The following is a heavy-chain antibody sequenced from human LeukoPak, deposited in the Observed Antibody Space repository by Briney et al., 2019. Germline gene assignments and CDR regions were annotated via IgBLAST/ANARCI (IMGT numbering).Heavy chain of an antibody. CDR3: AREVVTADAFDI. V-gene: IGHV3-7*01. CDR1: GFTFSSYW. CDR2: IKKDGSEK. J-gene: IGHJ3*02. D-gene: IGHD2-21*02. Sequence: GGSLRLSCAASGFTFSSYWMSWVRQAPGKGLEWVANIKKDGSEKYYVDSVKGRFTVSRDNAKNSLYLQMNSLRAEDTAVYYCAREVVTADAFDIWGQGTMVTVSS.